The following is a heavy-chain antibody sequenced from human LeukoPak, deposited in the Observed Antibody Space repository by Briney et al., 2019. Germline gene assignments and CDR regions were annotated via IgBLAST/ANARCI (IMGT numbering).Heavy chain of an antibody. Sequence: GGSLRLSCAASGFTFSRYNMNWVRQAPGKGLEWVSSISSGSSYIYYADSVKGRFTISRDNAKNSLYLQMNSLRAEDTAVYYCAELGITMIGGVWGKGTTVTISS. V-gene: IGHV3-21*01. CDR1: GFTFSRYN. CDR2: ISSGSSYI. J-gene: IGHJ6*04. CDR3: AELGITMIGGV. D-gene: IGHD3-10*02.